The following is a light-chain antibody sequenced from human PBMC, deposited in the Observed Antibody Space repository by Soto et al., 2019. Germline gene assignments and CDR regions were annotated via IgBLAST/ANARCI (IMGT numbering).Light chain of an antibody. CDR2: AAS. J-gene: IGKJ4*01. V-gene: IGKV1-12*01. Sequence: DIQMTQSPSSVSASVGDTVSITCRASQGINNWLAWYQQKPGKAPQVLIYAASSLQSGVPSRFSGSVFGTDFTLTITSLQPEDFATYFCQQANNFPLTFGGGTKIEIK. CDR3: QQANNFPLT. CDR1: QGINNW.